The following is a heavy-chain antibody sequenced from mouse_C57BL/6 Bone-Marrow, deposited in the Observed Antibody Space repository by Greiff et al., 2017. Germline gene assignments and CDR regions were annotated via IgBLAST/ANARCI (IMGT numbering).Heavy chain of an antibody. J-gene: IGHJ2*01. CDR1: GYTFTEYT. Sequence: VQLQESGAELVKPGASVKLSCKASGYTFTEYTIHWVKQRSGQGLVWIGWFYPGSGSIKYNEKFKDKATLTADISSSTVSMELSRLTFEDAAVYFSARHGGYYGSSYVYWDRGTTLTVSS. CDR2: FYPGSGSI. D-gene: IGHD1-1*01. CDR3: ARHGGYYGSSYVY. V-gene: IGHV1-62-2*01.